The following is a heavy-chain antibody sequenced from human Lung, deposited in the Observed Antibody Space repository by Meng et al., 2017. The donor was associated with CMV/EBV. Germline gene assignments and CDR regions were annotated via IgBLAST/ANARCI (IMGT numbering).Heavy chain of an antibody. J-gene: IGHJ4*02. Sequence: SCAASGFTFRNFGMHWGRQAPGKGLEWVAVIWYDGSSKYYADSVKGRFTISRDNSKKTLFLLMNSLRAEDTAVYYCAKEDPNTVSFDYWVQGNMVTVSS. CDR1: GFTFRNFG. D-gene: IGHD4-11*01. CDR2: IWYDGSSK. CDR3: AKEDPNTVSFDY. V-gene: IGHV3-33*06.